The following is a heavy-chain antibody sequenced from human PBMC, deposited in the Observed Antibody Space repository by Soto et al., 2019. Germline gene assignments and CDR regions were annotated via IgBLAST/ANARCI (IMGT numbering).Heavy chain of an antibody. Sequence: GGSLRLSCAASGFIFSDYAMTWVRQTPGKGLEWVSAITSSGSSTYFADSLKGRITISRDNSKNTLSLQMDSLRVEDTAIYYCAKGVEGYVVSSSDSWGQGALVTVSS. CDR1: GFIFSDYA. CDR2: ITSSGSST. J-gene: IGHJ4*02. V-gene: IGHV3-23*01. D-gene: IGHD5-12*01. CDR3: AKGVEGYVVSSSDS.